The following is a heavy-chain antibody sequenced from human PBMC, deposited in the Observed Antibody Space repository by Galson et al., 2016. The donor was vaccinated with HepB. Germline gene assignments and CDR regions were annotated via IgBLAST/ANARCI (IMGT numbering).Heavy chain of an antibody. V-gene: IGHV3-30*03. CDR3: ARDLDPPEKFNFWSGYYPGDV. J-gene: IGHJ6*02. D-gene: IGHD3-3*01. CDR2: TSRDGNNE. CDR1: GFVFSKYA. Sequence: SLRLSCAASGFVFSKYAMHWVRQAPGKGLEWVAFTSRDGNNEYYRDSVKGRFIVSRDNAKNTLYLQLNNLRPEDTALYFCARDLDPPEKFNFWSGYYPGDVWGQGTSVIVSS.